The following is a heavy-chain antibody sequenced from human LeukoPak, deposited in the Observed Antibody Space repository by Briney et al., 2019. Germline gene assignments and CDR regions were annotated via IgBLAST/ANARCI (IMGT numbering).Heavy chain of an antibody. CDR2: ISYDGSNK. V-gene: IGHV3-30*03. J-gene: IGHJ4*02. CDR1: GFTFSSYG. D-gene: IGHD3-3*01. CDR3: ARDRFLEWFAFDY. Sequence: GGSLRLSCAASGFTFSSYGMHWVRQAPGKGLEWVAVISYDGSNKYYADSVKGRFTISRDNSKNTLYLQMNSLRAEDTAVYYCARDRFLEWFAFDYWGQGTLVTVSS.